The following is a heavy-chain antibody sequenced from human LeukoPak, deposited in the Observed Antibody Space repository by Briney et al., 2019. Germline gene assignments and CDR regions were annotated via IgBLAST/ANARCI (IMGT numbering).Heavy chain of an antibody. Sequence: ASVKVSCKASGYTFTGYYMHWVRQAPGQGLEWMGWINPNSGGTNYAQKFQGRVTMTRDTSISTAYMELSRLRSDDTAVYYCARSSRKIIQPFDYWGQGTLVTVSS. D-gene: IGHD3-3*01. CDR2: INPNSGGT. CDR1: GYTFTGYY. CDR3: ARSSRKIIQPFDY. V-gene: IGHV1-2*02. J-gene: IGHJ4*02.